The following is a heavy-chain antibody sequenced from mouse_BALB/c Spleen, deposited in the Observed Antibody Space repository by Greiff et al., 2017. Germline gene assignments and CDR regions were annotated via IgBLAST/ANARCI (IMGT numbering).Heavy chain of an antibody. D-gene: IGHD2-2*01. CDR1: GFNIKDTY. J-gene: IGHJ2*01. Sequence: VQLQQSGAELVKPGASVKLSCTASGFNIKDTYMHWVKQRPEQGLEWIGRIDPANGNTKYDPKFQGKATITADTSSNTAYLQLSSLTSEDTAVYYCARDGYDAYYFDYWGQGTTLTVSS. V-gene: IGHV14-3*02. CDR2: IDPANGNT. CDR3: ARDGYDAYYFDY.